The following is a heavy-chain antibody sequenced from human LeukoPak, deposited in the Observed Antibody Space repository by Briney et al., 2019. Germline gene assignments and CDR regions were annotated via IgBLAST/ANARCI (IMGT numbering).Heavy chain of an antibody. D-gene: IGHD5-24*01. V-gene: IGHV4-59*01. CDR2: IYYSGST. CDR3: ARENGYKYDY. CDR1: GGSISSYY. J-gene: IGHJ4*02. Sequence: SETLSLTCTVSGGSISSYYWSWIRQPPGKGLGWIGYIYYSGSTNYNPSLKSRVTISVDTSKNQFSLKLRSVTAADTAVYYCARENGYKYDYWGQGTLVTVSS.